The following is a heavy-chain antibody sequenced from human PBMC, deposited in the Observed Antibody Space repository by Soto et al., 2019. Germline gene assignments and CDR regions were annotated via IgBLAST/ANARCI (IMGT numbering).Heavy chain of an antibody. Sequence: SETLSLTCTVSGCSISSYYWSWIRQPTGKGLEWIGYIYYSGSTNYNPSLKSRVTISVDTSKNQFSLKLSSVTAADTAVYYCARAGNYDILTGYSYYFDYWGQGTLVTVSS. CDR3: ARAGNYDILTGYSYYFDY. D-gene: IGHD3-9*01. V-gene: IGHV4-59*01. CDR2: IYYSGST. CDR1: GCSISSYY. J-gene: IGHJ4*02.